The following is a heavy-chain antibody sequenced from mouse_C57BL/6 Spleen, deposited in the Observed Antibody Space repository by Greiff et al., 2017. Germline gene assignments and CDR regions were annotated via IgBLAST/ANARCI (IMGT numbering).Heavy chain of an antibody. J-gene: IGHJ3*01. D-gene: IGHD1-1*01. V-gene: IGHV1-9*01. CDR3: ALITAVVAPGLAY. CDR2: ILPGSGST. CDR1: GYTFTGYW. Sequence: QVQLQQPGAELMKPGASVKLSCKATGYTFTGYWIEWVKQRPGHGLEWIGEILPGSGSTNYNDKFKGKAPFTADTSSNTAYLQHSRLPSEYSAFYCGALITAVVAPGLAYWGQGTLVTVAA.